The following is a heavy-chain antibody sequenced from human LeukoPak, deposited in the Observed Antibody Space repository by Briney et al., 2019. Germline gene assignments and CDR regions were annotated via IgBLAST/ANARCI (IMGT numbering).Heavy chain of an antibody. J-gene: IGHJ4*02. V-gene: IGHV5-51*01. D-gene: IGHD6-13*01. CDR1: GYNFATYW. CDR3: AKFHTTWYGDT. Sequence: GESLKISCQGFGYNFATYWIVWVRQMSGKGLEWMGIIYPGNSHTRYSPSFQGQVTTSSETSISPAYVHWSILQSSDTASYCCAKFHTTWYGDTWGQGTLVTVSS. CDR2: IYPGNSHT.